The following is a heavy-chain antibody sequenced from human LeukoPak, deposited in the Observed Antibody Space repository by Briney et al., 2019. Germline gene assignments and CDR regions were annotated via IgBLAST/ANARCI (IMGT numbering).Heavy chain of an antibody. CDR2: IYHSGST. V-gene: IGHV4-30-2*01. Sequence: QASETLSLTCTVSGGSISSGGYYWSWIRQPPGKGLEWIGYIYHSGSTYYNPSLKSRVTISVDRSKNQFSLKLSSVTAADTAVYYCARGLRFLPGVDYWGQGTLVTVSS. D-gene: IGHD3-3*01. CDR3: ARGLRFLPGVDY. J-gene: IGHJ4*02. CDR1: GGSISSGGYY.